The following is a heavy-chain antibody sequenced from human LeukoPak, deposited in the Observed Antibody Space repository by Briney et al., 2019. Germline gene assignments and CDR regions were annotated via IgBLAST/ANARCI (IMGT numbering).Heavy chain of an antibody. CDR2: IRAYNGNT. CDR1: GYTFTSYG. J-gene: IGHJ4*01. Sequence: GASVKVSCKASGYTFTSYGISWVRQAPGQGLEWMGWIRAYNGNTNYAQKLQGRVTMTTDTSTSTAYMELRSLRSDATAVYYCAREVAGRPNPPTNWGQGTLVTVSS. CDR3: AREVAGRPNPPTN. D-gene: IGHD6-19*01. V-gene: IGHV1-18*01.